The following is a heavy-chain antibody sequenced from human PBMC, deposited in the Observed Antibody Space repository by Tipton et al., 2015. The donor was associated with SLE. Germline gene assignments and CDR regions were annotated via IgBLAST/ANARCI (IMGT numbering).Heavy chain of an antibody. CDR1: GYSISSGYY. D-gene: IGHD5-24*01. Sequence: TLSLTCAVSGYSISSGYYWTWIRQPPGKGLEWIGSIYYSGSTYNNPSLKSRVTISVDTSKNQFSLKLSSVTAADTAVYYCARLRGWLQVDYWGQGTLVTVSS. J-gene: IGHJ4*02. V-gene: IGHV4-38-2*01. CDR2: IYYSGST. CDR3: ARLRGWLQVDY.